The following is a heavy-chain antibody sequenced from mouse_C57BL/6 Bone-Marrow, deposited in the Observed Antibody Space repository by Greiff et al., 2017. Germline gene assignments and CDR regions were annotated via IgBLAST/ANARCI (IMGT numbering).Heavy chain of an antibody. CDR2: IDPSDSYT. Sequence: QVQLQQPGAELVKPGASVKLSCKASGYTFTSYWMQWVKQRPGQGLEWIGEIDPSDSYTNYNQKFKGKATLTVDTSSSTAYMQHSSLTSEDSAVYYCARIYYFDYWGQGTTLTVSS. V-gene: IGHV1-50*01. CDR3: ARIYYFDY. J-gene: IGHJ2*01. CDR1: GYTFTSYW.